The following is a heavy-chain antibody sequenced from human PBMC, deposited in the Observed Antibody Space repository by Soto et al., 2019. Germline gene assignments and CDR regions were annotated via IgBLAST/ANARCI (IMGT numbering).Heavy chain of an antibody. V-gene: IGHV1-46*03. Sequence: ASVQVSCQTSGYTYTSYDINWLLQDTGQGLEWMGIINPSGGSTSYAQKFQGRVTMTRDTSTSTVYMGLSSLRSEDTAVYYCARDVIAARPSTFDYWGQGTLVTVSS. CDR1: GYTYTSYD. CDR2: INPSGGST. J-gene: IGHJ4*02. CDR3: ARDVIAARPSTFDY. D-gene: IGHD6-6*01.